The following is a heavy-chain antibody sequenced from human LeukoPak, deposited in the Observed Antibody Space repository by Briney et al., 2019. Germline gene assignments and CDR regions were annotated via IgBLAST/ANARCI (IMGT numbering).Heavy chain of an antibody. J-gene: IGHJ5*02. CDR3: ARSHCGSISCYERGWFDP. V-gene: IGHV3-7*01. D-gene: IGHD2-2*01. CDR1: GFILSNHW. CDR2: VNKDGSEK. Sequence: AGSSLRLSCAASGFILSNHWMTWVRQAPGKGPEWVANVNKDGSEKYYVDSVKGRFTISRDNSKNTLYLQMNSLRAEDTAVYYCARSHCGSISCYERGWFDPWGQGTLVTVSS.